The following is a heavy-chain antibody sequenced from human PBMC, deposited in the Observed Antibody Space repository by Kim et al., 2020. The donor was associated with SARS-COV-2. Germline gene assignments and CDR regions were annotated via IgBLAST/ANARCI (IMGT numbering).Heavy chain of an antibody. CDR2: IYYSGST. CDR1: GGSISSYY. J-gene: IGHJ4*02. Sequence: SETLSLTCTVSGGSISSYYWSWIRQPPGKGLEWIGYIYYSGSTNYNPSLKSRVTISVDTSKNQFSLKLSSVTAADTAVYYCARERDYVWGSYRYPLFDYWGQGTLVTVSS. CDR3: ARERDYVWGSYRYPLFDY. D-gene: IGHD3-16*02. V-gene: IGHV4-59*01.